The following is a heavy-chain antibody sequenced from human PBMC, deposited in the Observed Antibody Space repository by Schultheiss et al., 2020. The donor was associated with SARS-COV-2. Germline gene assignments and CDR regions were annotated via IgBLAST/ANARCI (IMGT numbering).Heavy chain of an antibody. J-gene: IGHJ6*02. CDR1: GFTFSSYG. CDR3: AKDHAYGSGSYNV. Sequence: GGSLRLSCAASGFTFSSYGMHWVRQAPGKGLEWVAVISYDGSHKYYADSVKGRFTISRDNSKNTLYLQMNSLRAEDTAVYYCAKDHAYGSGSYNVWGQGTTVTVSS. CDR2: ISYDGSHK. D-gene: IGHD3-10*01. V-gene: IGHV3-30*18.